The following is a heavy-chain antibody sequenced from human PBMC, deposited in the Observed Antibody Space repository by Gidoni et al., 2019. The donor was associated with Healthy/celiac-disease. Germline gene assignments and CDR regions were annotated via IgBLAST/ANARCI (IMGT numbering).Heavy chain of an antibody. CDR3: AHTVAAAGDLYYYYGMDV. CDR2: IYWDDDK. J-gene: IGHJ6*02. CDR1: GFSLSTSGVG. D-gene: IGHD6-13*01. Sequence: QITLKESGPTLVKPTQTLTLTRTFSGFSLSTSGVGVGWIRQPPGKALEWLALIYWDDDKRYSPSLKSRLTITKDTSKNQVVLTMTNMGPVDTATYYCAHTVAAAGDLYYYYGMDVWGQGTTVTVSS. V-gene: IGHV2-5*02.